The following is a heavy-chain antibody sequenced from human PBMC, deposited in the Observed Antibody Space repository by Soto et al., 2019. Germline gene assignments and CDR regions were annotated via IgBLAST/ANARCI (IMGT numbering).Heavy chain of an antibody. V-gene: IGHV3-72*01. CDR2: TRNKANSYTT. CDR1: GFTFSDHY. CDR3: ARAMEGGYGDYFDY. Sequence: GGSLRLSCAASGFTFSDHYMDWVRQAPGKGLEWVGRTRNKANSYTTEYAASVKGRFTISRDDSKNSLYLQMNSLKTEDTAVYYCARAMEGGYGDYFDYWGQGTLVTVSS. J-gene: IGHJ4*02. D-gene: IGHD5-12*01.